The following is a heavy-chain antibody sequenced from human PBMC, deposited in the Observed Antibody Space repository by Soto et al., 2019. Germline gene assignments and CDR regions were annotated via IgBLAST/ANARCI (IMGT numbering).Heavy chain of an antibody. J-gene: IGHJ4*02. CDR1: GSTFSRYG. CDR3: GRDDDNDANAIDY. Sequence: GGSLRLSCAASGSTFSRYGMHWVRQAPGKGLEWVALIWNDGIRKVYVDSVKGRFTISRDNSKNTLDLQMNSLRAEDTAVYYCGRDDDNDANAIDYWGPGTLVTVSS. CDR2: IWNDGIRK. D-gene: IGHD7-27*01. V-gene: IGHV3-33*01.